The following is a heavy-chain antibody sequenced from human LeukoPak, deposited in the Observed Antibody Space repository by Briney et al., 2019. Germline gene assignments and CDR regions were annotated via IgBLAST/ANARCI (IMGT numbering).Heavy chain of an antibody. D-gene: IGHD1-26*01. CDR3: AKDLVGATGGFDY. J-gene: IGHJ4*02. V-gene: IGHV3-23*01. CDR2: ISGSGGST. Sequence: GGSLRLSCAASGFTFSSYGMSWVRQAPGKGLEGVSAISGSGGSTYYADSVKGRFTISRDNSKNTLYLQMNSLRAEDTAVYYCAKDLVGATGGFDYWGQGTLVTVSS. CDR1: GFTFSSYG.